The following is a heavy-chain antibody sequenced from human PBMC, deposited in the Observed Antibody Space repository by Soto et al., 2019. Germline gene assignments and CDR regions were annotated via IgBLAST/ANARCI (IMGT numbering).Heavy chain of an antibody. V-gene: IGHV3-53*04. Sequence: EVPLVESGGGLVQPGGSLRLSCAASGFTVSSNYMSWVRQAPGKGLEWVSVIYSGGSTYYADSVKGRFTISRHNSKNTLYLQMNSLRAEDTAVYYCARDRDYGGNSPPGGMDVWGQGTTVTVSS. CDR2: IYSGGST. J-gene: IGHJ6*02. D-gene: IGHD4-17*01. CDR1: GFTVSSNY. CDR3: ARDRDYGGNSPPGGMDV.